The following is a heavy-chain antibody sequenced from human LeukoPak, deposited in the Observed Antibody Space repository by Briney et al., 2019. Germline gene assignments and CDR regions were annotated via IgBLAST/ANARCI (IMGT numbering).Heavy chain of an antibody. CDR3: ARTVSGDYYGMDV. CDR1: GGSINNYH. CDR2: IYYTGST. D-gene: IGHD1-26*01. Sequence: PSETLSLTCTVSGGSINNYHWSWIRQPPGKGLEWIGYIYYTGSTNYNPSLKSRVTMSVDTSTDQFSLRLISVTAADTAVYYCARTVSGDYYGMDVWGQGTTVTVSS. J-gene: IGHJ6*02. V-gene: IGHV4-59*08.